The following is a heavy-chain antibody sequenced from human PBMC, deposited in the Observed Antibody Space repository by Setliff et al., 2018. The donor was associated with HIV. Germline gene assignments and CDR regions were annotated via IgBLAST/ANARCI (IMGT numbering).Heavy chain of an antibody. J-gene: IGHJ4*02. CDR1: GGTFSNYA. CDR3: AREDRKPLPYY. CDR2: IIPKFGTA. V-gene: IGHV1-69*13. Sequence: ASVKVSCKASGGTFSNYAISWVRQAPGQGLEWMGGIIPKFGTANYAQKFQARVTITADESTSTAYMELRSLRSDDTAVYYCAREDRKPLPYYWGQGTLVTVSS.